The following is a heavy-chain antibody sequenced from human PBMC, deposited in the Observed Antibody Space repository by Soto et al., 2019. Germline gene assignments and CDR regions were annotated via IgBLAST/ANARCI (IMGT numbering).Heavy chain of an antibody. V-gene: IGHV4-4*02. CDR1: SGSISSSNW. D-gene: IGHD3-16*02. J-gene: IGHJ4*02. CDR2: IYHSGST. CDR3: ARAGGYDYIWGSYRPALKYFDY. Sequence: SETLSLTCAVSSGSISSSNWWSWVRQPPGKGLEWIGEIYHSGSTNYNPSLKSRVTISVDKSKNQFSLKLSSVTAADTAVYYCARAGGYDYIWGSYRPALKYFDYWGQGTLVTVSS.